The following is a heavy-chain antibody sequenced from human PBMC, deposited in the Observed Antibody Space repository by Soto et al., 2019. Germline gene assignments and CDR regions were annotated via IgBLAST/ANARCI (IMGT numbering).Heavy chain of an antibody. J-gene: IGHJ4*02. CDR3: ARGFGRSHFDC. Sequence: PSETLSLTCTVSGGSISSRDSYWGWIRQPPGKGLEWIGSFHYSGSTYYNPSLKSRVTISVDTSKNQLSLRVTSVTAADTAVYYCARGFGRSHFDCWGQGTLVTVAS. CDR2: FHYSGST. D-gene: IGHD3-16*01. CDR1: GGSISSRDSY. V-gene: IGHV4-39*01.